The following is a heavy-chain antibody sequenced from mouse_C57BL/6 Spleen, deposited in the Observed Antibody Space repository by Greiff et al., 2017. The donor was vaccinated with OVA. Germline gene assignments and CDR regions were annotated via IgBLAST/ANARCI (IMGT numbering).Heavy chain of an antibody. V-gene: IGHV1-15*01. CDR1: GYTFTDYE. D-gene: IGHD2-4*01. J-gene: IGHJ4*01. CDR3: TRQNYDSYYYAMDY. Sequence: QVQLKQSGAELVRPGASVTLSCKASGYTFTDYEMHWVKQTPVHGLEWIGAIDPETGGTAYNQKFKGKAILTADKSSSTAYMELRSLTSEDSAVYYCTRQNYDSYYYAMDYWGQGTSVTVSS. CDR2: IDPETGGT.